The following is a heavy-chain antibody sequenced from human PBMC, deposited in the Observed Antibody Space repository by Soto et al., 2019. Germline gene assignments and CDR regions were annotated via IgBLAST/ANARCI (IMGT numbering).Heavy chain of an antibody. D-gene: IGHD2-15*01. V-gene: IGHV3-11*05. CDR1: GFTFSDYY. Sequence: GGSLRLSCAASGFTFSDYYMSWIRQAPGKGLEWVSYISSSSSYTNYADSVKGRFTISRDNAKNSLYLQMNSLRAEDTAVYYCARDLGYCSGGSCYPSNWFDPWGQGTLVTVSS. CDR2: ISSSSSYT. J-gene: IGHJ5*02. CDR3: ARDLGYCSGGSCYPSNWFDP.